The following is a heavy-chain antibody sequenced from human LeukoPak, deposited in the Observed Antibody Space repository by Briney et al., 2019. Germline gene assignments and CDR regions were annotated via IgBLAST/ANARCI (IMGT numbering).Heavy chain of an antibody. Sequence: SETLSLTRTVSGGSMSPYHWGWIRQPPGKGLEWTGYIYYSGSTNYNPSLKSRVTMSVDTSKDQFSLKLGSVTAADTAVYYCARGGYGDYPAYGMDVWGQGTTVTVSS. CDR1: GGSMSPYH. CDR2: IYYSGST. CDR3: ARGGYGDYPAYGMDV. J-gene: IGHJ6*02. V-gene: IGHV4-59*12. D-gene: IGHD4-17*01.